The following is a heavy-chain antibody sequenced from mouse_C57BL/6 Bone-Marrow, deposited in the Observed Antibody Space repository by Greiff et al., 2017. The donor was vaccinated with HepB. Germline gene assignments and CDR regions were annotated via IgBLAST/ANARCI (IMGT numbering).Heavy chain of an antibody. CDR3: ARGAAQATCAMDY. Sequence: QVQLQQSGAELARPGASVKMSCKASGYTFTSYTMHWVKQRPGQGLEWIGYINPSSGYTKYNQKFKDKATLTADKSSSTAYMQLSSLTSEDSAVYYCARGAAQATCAMDYWGQGTSVTVSS. CDR1: GYTFTSYT. CDR2: INPSSGYT. V-gene: IGHV1-4*01. D-gene: IGHD3-2*02. J-gene: IGHJ4*01.